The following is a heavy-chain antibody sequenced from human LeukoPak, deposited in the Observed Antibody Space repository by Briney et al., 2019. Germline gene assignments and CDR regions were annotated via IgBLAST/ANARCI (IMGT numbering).Heavy chain of an antibody. J-gene: IGHJ3*02. D-gene: IGHD3-10*01. V-gene: IGHV3-48*02. CDR1: GFTFSSYS. CDR2: ITSRSSDI. CDR3: ARDSTGRAFDI. Sequence: GGSLRLSCAASGFTFSSYSMNWVRQAPGKGLEWVSCITSRSSDIFYADSVKGRFTISRDDAKNSLYLHMNSLRDEDTAVYYCARDSTGRAFDIWGQGTMITVSS.